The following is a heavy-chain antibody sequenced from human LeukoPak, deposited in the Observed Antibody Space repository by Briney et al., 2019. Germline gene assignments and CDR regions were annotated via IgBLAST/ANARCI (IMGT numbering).Heavy chain of an antibody. CDR2: IYYSGST. J-gene: IGHJ5*02. CDR1: GGSISSYY. V-gene: IGHV4-59*01. CDR3: ASHSGSDDRRFDP. Sequence: SETLSLTCTVSGGSISSYYWSWIRQPPGKGLEWIGYIYYSGSTNYSPSLKSRVTISVDTSKNQFSLKLSSVTAADTAVYYCASHSGSDDRRFDPWGQGTLVTVSS. D-gene: IGHD1-26*01.